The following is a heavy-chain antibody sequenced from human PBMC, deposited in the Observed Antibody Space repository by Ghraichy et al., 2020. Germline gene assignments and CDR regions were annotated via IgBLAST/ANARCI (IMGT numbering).Heavy chain of an antibody. CDR3: AAWREHHRYFDY. CDR2: IYYSGST. V-gene: IGHV4-39*01. D-gene: IGHD1-14*01. J-gene: IGHJ4*02. CDR1: GGSISSSSYY. Sequence: SETLSLTCTVSGGSISSSSYYWGWIRQPPGKGLEWIGSIYYSGSTYYNPSLKSRVTISVDTSKNQFSLKLSSVTAADTAVYYCAAWREHHRYFDYWGQGTLVTVSS.